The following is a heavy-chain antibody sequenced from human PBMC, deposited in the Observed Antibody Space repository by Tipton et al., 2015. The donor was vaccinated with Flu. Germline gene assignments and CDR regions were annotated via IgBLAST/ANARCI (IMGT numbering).Heavy chain of an antibody. V-gene: IGHV4-61*02. CDR3: AREGGSYWYFDL. J-gene: IGHJ2*01. D-gene: IGHD1-26*01. CDR2: IYTSGST. Sequence: TLSLTCTVSGGSISSGSYYWSWIRQPAGKGLEWIGRIYTSGSTNYNPSLKSRVTISVDTSKNQFSLKLSSVTAADTAVYYCAREGGSYWYFDLWGRGTLVTVSS. CDR1: GGSISSGSYY.